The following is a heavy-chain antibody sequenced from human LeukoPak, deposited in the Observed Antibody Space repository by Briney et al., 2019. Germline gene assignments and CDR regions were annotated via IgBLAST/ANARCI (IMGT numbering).Heavy chain of an antibody. CDR1: GYTLTELS. CDR2: FDPEDGET. CDR3: ATVSPLTGYSFDY. J-gene: IGHJ4*02. Sequence: ASVKVSCKVSGYTLTELSMHWVRQALGKGLEWMGGFDPEDGETIYAQKFQGRVTMTEDTSTDTAYMELSSLRSEDTAVYYCATVSPLTGYSFDYWGQGTLVTVSS. D-gene: IGHD3-9*01. V-gene: IGHV1-24*01.